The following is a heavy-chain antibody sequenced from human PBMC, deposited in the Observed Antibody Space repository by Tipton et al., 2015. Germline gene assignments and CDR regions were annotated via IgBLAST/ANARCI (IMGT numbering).Heavy chain of an antibody. D-gene: IGHD3-22*01. CDR3: ARHGFLSYDYGGYPFDS. Sequence: TLSLTCTVSGGSISSYYWSWIRQPAGRGLEWIGLIYTSDSTKYNPSLKSRVTMSVDTSKNQFSLKLSSVTAADTAVYYCARHGFLSYDYGGYPFDSWGQGTLVTVSS. J-gene: IGHJ4*02. V-gene: IGHV4-4*07. CDR1: GGSISSYY. CDR2: IYTSDST.